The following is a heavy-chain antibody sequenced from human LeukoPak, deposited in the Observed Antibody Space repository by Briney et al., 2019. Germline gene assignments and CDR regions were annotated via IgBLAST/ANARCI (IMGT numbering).Heavy chain of an antibody. CDR1: GFTFSSYG. D-gene: IGHD6-19*01. CDR3: ARVGKKTSGWFSVDY. CDR2: IWYDGSKK. Sequence: GGSLRLSCAASGFTFSSYGMHWVRQAPGKGLEWVADIWYDGSKKYYADSVKGRFTISRDNSKNTLYMQMNSLRAEDTALYYCARVGKKTSGWFSVDYWGQGTLVTVSS. J-gene: IGHJ4*02. V-gene: IGHV3-33*01.